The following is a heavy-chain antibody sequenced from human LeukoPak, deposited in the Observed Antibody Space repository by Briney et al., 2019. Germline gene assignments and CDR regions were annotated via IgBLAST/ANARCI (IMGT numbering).Heavy chain of an antibody. CDR1: GGSISSYY. V-gene: IGHV4-59*01. Sequence: PSETLSLTCTVSGGSISSYYWSWIRQPPGKGLEWIGYIYYSGSTNYNPSLKSRVTISVDTSKNQFSLKLSSVTAADTAVYYCARARKLEMATYPFDYWGQGTLVTVSS. CDR3: ARARKLEMATYPFDY. J-gene: IGHJ4*02. CDR2: IYYSGST. D-gene: IGHD5-24*01.